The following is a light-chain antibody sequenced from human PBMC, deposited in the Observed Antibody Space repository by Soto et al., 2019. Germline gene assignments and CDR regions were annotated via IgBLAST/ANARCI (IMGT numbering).Light chain of an antibody. CDR2: DAS. CDR1: QSVSSY. CDR3: QQYGSPRT. J-gene: IGKJ1*01. Sequence: EIVLTQSPATLSLSPGERATLSCRASQSVSSYLAWYQQKPGQAPRLLIYDASNRAAGIPDRFSGSGSGTDFSLTIRRLEPEDFAVYYCQQYGSPRTFGQGTKVDIK. V-gene: IGKV3-11*01.